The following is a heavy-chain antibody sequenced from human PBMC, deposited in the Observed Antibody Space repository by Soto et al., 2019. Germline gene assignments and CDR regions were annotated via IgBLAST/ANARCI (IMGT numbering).Heavy chain of an antibody. CDR1: GGSIGSSKW. Sequence: SEAPSLTCAVSGGSIGSSKWWSGVRRPPGKGLEWIGEIYHRGSTNYNPSLKSRVTISVDTSKNQFSLTLNSVTAADTAVYYWSIFSYSTYPRYYYFCMDVWVQGSMV. CDR3: SIFSYSTYPRYYYFCMDV. CDR2: IYHRGST. D-gene: IGHD6-13*01. J-gene: IGHJ6*02. V-gene: IGHV4-4*02.